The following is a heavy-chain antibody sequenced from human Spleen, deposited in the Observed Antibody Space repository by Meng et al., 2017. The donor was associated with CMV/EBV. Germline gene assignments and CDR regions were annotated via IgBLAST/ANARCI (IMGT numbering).Heavy chain of an antibody. Sequence: FSDSYMSWSRQAPGKGLEWISCISSGGSTVYYADSVKGRFTISRDNAENSLYLQMNSLRVEDTAVYYCAREARLYSGAYWGNWFDTWGQGTLVTVSS. V-gene: IGHV3-11*01. CDR1: FSDSY. CDR2: ISSGGSTV. CDR3: AREARLYSGAYWGNWFDT. J-gene: IGHJ5*02. D-gene: IGHD1-26*01.